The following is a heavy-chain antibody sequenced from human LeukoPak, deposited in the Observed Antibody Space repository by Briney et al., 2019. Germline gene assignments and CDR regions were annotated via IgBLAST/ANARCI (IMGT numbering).Heavy chain of an antibody. CDR2: INPNSGGT. CDR1: GYTFSNYY. Sequence: GASVKVSCKASGYTFSNYYIHWVRQAPGQGLEWMGWINPNSGGTNYAQKFQGRVTMTRDTSISTAYMELSRLRSDDTAVYYCARDKGVGSSLIDYWGQGTLVIVSS. CDR3: ARDKGVGSSLIDY. J-gene: IGHJ4*02. V-gene: IGHV1-2*02. D-gene: IGHD6-6*01.